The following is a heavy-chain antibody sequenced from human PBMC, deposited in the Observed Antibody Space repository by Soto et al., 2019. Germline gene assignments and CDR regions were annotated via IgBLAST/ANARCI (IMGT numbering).Heavy chain of an antibody. J-gene: IGHJ4*02. CDR2: ISGSDDST. CDR3: SDCGSSAFDS. D-gene: IGHD1-26*01. Sequence: GGSLRLSCAASGFTFSSYAMSWVRQAPGKGLEWVSVISGSDDSTYYADSVKGRFTTSRDNSKNTLYLQMNTLKTEDTAVYYCSDCGSSAFDSWGQGTLVTVSS. V-gene: IGHV3-23*01. CDR1: GFTFSSYA.